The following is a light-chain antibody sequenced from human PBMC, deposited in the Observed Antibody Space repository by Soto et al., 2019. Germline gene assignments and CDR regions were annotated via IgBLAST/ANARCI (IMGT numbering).Light chain of an antibody. Sequence: DIPMTQSPSSLSASVGDRVTITCRASQGIGNDLGWYQQKPGNAPKRLIFAASSLQSGVPSRFSGSESGTEFTLTISSLQPEDCATYYCQQYNRYPLTFGGGTKVEVK. CDR3: QQYNRYPLT. CDR1: QGIGND. V-gene: IGKV1-17*01. J-gene: IGKJ4*01. CDR2: AAS.